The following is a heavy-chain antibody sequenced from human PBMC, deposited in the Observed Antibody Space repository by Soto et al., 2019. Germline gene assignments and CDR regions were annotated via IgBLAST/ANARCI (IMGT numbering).Heavy chain of an antibody. CDR2: ISGSGGST. CDR3: AKEEGAYCGGDCYWPFDY. V-gene: IGHV3-23*01. CDR1: GFTFSSYA. Sequence: EVQLLESGGGLVQPGGSLRLSCAASGFTFSSYAMSWVRQAPGKGLEWVSAISGSGGSTYYADSVKGRFTISRDNSKNTLYLQMNSLRAEDTAVYYCAKEEGAYCGGDCYWPFDYWGQGTLVTVSS. D-gene: IGHD2-21*01. J-gene: IGHJ4*02.